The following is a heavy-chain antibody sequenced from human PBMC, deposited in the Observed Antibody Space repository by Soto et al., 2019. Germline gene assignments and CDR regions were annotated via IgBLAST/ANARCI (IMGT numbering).Heavy chain of an antibody. CDR2: IAVGTANT. V-gene: IGHV1-58*01. J-gene: IGHJ2*01. CDR3: AADDYTDVRDFHL. CDR1: GFAFRTSA. Sequence: QMQLVQSGPEVKKPGTSVKVSCKASGFAFRTSAVQWVRQARGQSLEWIGRIAVGTANTYYAQNFQERVTITRDMSTSTAYMELNSLSSEDTAVYYCAADDYTDVRDFHLWGRGTLVTVSS. D-gene: IGHD4-4*01.